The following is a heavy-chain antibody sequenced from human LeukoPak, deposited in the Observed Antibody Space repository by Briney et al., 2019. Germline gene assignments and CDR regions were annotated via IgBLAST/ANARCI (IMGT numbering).Heavy chain of an antibody. D-gene: IGHD5-12*01. CDR2: INAGNGNT. CDR3: ARDGGGYGMPIDY. V-gene: IGHV1-3*01. CDR1: GYTFTSYA. J-gene: IGHJ4*02. Sequence: ASVKVSCKASGYTFTSYAMHWVRQAPGQRLEWMGWINAGNGNTKYSQKFQGRVTITRDTSASTAYMELSSLRSEDTAVYYCARDGGGYGMPIDYWGQGTLATVSS.